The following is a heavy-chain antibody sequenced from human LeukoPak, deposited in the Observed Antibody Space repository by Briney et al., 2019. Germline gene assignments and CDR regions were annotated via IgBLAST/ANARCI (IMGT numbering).Heavy chain of an antibody. CDR2: ISGSSTYI. Sequence: GESLRLSCAASGFTFSTYIMNWVRQAPGKGLEWVSYISGSSTYIYYADSVKGRFTISRDNSKNTLYLQMSSLRAEDTAVYFCVRGYSFGPYGMDVWGQGTTVTVSS. J-gene: IGHJ6*02. CDR1: GFTFSTYI. D-gene: IGHD2-15*01. V-gene: IGHV3-21*04. CDR3: VRGYSFGPYGMDV.